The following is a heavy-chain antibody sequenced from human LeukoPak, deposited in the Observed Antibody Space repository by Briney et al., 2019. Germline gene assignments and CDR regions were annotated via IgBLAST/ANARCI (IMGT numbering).Heavy chain of an antibody. J-gene: IGHJ4*02. V-gene: IGHV3-30*02. Sequence: GGSLRLSCAASGFSFNSYDMQWVRQSPGKGLEWVTFIQYDGSEKYYVDSVEGRFTISRDNSKNTLYLQMNSLRAEDTAVYYCATSVTGYSSPFYYWGQGTLVTVSP. D-gene: IGHD6-13*01. CDR3: ATSVTGYSSPFYY. CDR1: GFSFNSYD. CDR2: IQYDGSEK.